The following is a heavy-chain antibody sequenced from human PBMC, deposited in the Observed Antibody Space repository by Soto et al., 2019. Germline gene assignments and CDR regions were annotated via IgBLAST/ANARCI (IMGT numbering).Heavy chain of an antibody. D-gene: IGHD1-1*01. CDR3: ARWNGYGDS. CDR1: GFSISTYG. Sequence: EVKLLEAGGGLAQPGGSLRLSCAASGFSISTYGVTWGRQAPGKGLEWVSGFSGSSGNTYYADSVKGRFTISRDNSKNTVYLQMNSLRAEDTAVYYCARWNGYGDSWGQGTLVTVSS. CDR2: FSGSSGNT. J-gene: IGHJ4*02. V-gene: IGHV3-23*01.